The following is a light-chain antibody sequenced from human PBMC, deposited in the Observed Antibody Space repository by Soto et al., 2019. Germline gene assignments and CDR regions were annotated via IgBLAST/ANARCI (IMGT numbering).Light chain of an antibody. CDR1: RTVDGNY. Sequence: EVVLTQSPGTLSLSPGERATLSCRASRTVDGNYLAWYHQKPGQAPRLLIHSASTRAPGIPDRFSASGAGTDFTLTISRLEPEDSAVYYCQRYSASPRTFGPGTKVDIK. J-gene: IGKJ3*01. CDR2: SAS. CDR3: QRYSASPRT. V-gene: IGKV3-20*01.